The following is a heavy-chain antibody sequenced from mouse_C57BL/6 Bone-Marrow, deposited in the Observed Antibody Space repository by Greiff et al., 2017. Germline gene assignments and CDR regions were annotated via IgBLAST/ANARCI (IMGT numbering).Heavy chain of an antibody. CDR3: ARGKLRGSHY. D-gene: IGHD1-3*01. CDR1: GYTFTSYW. Sequence: QVQLQQPGAELVKPGASVKLSCKASGYTFTSYWMQWVKQRPGQGLEWIGEIDPSDSYTNYNQKFKGKATLTVDTSSSTAYMQLSSLTSEDSAVYYCARGKLRGSHYWGQGTTLTVSS. V-gene: IGHV1-50*01. J-gene: IGHJ2*01. CDR2: IDPSDSYT.